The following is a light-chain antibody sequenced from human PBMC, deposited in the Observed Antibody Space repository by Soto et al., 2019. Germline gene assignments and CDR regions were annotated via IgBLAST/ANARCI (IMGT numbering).Light chain of an antibody. CDR2: GAS. J-gene: IGKJ5*01. Sequence: EIALTQSPGTLSLSPGERATLSCRASQSVTSYSLAWYQRKPGQAPRLLIYGASTRATGIPDRFSGSGSETDFTLNISRLESEDFAVFYCQQYGSSPITFGQGTRLEIK. V-gene: IGKV3-20*01. CDR3: QQYGSSPIT. CDR1: QSVTSYS.